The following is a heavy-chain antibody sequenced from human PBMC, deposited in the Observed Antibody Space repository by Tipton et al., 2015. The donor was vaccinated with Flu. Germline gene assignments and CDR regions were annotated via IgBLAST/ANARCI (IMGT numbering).Heavy chain of an antibody. CDR3: ARDHPPSITVLGEITDYFGMDV. CDR1: GFTFSGYG. CDR2: IRHDESDK. Sequence: SGFTFSGYGMHWVRQAPGKGLEWVAFIRHDESDKYYADSVKGRFTISRDNAKNSLYLQMNSLRAEDTAVYYCARDHPPSITVLGEITDYFGMDVWGQGTTVTVSS. J-gene: IGHJ6*02. D-gene: IGHD3-3*01. V-gene: IGHV3-30*02.